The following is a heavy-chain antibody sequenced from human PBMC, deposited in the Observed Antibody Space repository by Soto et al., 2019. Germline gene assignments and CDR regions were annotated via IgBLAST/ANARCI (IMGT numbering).Heavy chain of an antibody. J-gene: IGHJ5*02. Sequence: QVQLQESGPGLVKPSQTLSLTCTVSGGSIRSSGYYWSWIRQHPGQGLEWIGHIYYSGSTYYNPSVRSRVTISVDTSKNQFSLKLSSVTAADTAVYYCVRLRYCSSTNCHRFDPWGQGTLVTVSS. CDR1: GGSIRSSGYY. V-gene: IGHV4-31*03. CDR3: VRLRYCSSTNCHRFDP. D-gene: IGHD2-2*02. CDR2: IYYSGST.